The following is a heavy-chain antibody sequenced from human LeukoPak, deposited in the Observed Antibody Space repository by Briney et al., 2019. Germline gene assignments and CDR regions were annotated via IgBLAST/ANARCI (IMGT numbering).Heavy chain of an antibody. Sequence: ASVKVSCKASGYTFTGYYMHWVRQAPGQRLEWMGWINAGNGNTKYSQKFQGRVTITRGTSASTAYMELSSLRSEDTAVYYCARRGYDYVWGSYRSYYFDYWGQGTLVTVSS. J-gene: IGHJ4*02. D-gene: IGHD3-16*02. V-gene: IGHV1-3*01. CDR3: ARRGYDYVWGSYRSYYFDY. CDR1: GYTFTGYY. CDR2: INAGNGNT.